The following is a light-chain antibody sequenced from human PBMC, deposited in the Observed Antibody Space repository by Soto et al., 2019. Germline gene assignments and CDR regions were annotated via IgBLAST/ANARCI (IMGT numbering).Light chain of an antibody. Sequence: EIVLTQSPGTLSLSPGERATLSCRASQSVSSSYLAWYQQKPGQAPRLLIYGASSRATGIPDRFSGSGSGSDFSLTISRLVPEDFAGYYCQQYDSSPVTFGPGTKVDIK. CDR3: QQYDSSPVT. CDR1: QSVSSSY. CDR2: GAS. V-gene: IGKV3-20*01. J-gene: IGKJ3*01.